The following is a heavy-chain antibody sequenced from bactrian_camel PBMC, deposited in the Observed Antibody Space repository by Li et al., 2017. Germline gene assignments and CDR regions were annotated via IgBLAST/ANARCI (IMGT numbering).Heavy chain of an antibody. CDR1: GFAFSSYD. CDR2: INVGGGST. V-gene: IGHV3S40*01. J-gene: IGHJ4*01. D-gene: IGHD2*01. Sequence: VQLVESGGGLVQPGGSLRLSCAASGFAFSSYDMNWVRQAPGKGLEWVSTINVGGGSTYYADSVKGRLTISHDNAKNSVDLRMNSLKPEDTAVYYCVSLVGRPLVHQGTQVTVS.